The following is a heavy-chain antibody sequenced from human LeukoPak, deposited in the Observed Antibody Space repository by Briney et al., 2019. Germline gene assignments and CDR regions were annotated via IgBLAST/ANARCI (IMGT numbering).Heavy chain of an antibody. V-gene: IGHV4-31*03. CDR2: IYYSGST. CDR1: GGSISSGGYY. CDR3: ARGLWDSTGFDY. Sequence: TLSLTCTVSGGSISSGGYYWSWIRQHPGKGLEWIGYIYYSGSTYYNPSLKSRDTISVDTPKNQFSLKLSSVTAADTAVYYCARGLWDSTGFDYWGQGTLVTVSS. J-gene: IGHJ4*02. D-gene: IGHD2/OR15-2a*01.